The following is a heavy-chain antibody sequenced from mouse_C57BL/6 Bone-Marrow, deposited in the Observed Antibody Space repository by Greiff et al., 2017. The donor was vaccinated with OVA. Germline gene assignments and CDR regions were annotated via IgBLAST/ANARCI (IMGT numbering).Heavy chain of an antibody. Sequence: VHVKQSGAELVKPGASVKLSCTASGFNIKDYYMHWVKQRTEQGLEWIGRIDPEDGETNYAPKFQGKATITADTSSNTAYLQLSSLTSEDTAVYYCARFAGLLLRLYYFDYWGQGTTLTVSS. V-gene: IGHV14-2*01. CDR2: IDPEDGET. CDR1: GFNIKDYY. CDR3: ARFAGLLLRLYYFDY. D-gene: IGHD1-1*01. J-gene: IGHJ2*01.